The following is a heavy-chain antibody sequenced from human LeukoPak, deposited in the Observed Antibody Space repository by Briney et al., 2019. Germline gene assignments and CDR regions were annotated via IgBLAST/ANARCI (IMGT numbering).Heavy chain of an antibody. CDR2: IWYDGSNK. CDR1: GFTFSSYG. Sequence: TGRSLRLSCTVSGFTFSSYGMHWVRQAPGKGLEWVAVIWYDGSNKYYADSVKGRFTISRDNSKNTLYLQMNSLRAEDTAVYYCARDENGYSYGEIGWFDPWGQGTLVTVSS. V-gene: IGHV3-33*08. D-gene: IGHD5-18*01. J-gene: IGHJ5*02. CDR3: ARDENGYSYGEIGWFDP.